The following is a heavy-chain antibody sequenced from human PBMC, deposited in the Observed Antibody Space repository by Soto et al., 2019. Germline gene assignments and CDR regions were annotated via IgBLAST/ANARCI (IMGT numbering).Heavy chain of an antibody. V-gene: IGHV1-2*02. CDR1: GGTFSTYA. Sequence: GASVKVSCKASGGTFSTYAIDWVRQAPGQGLEWMGWINPNSGGTNYAQKFQGRVTMTRDTSISTAYMELSRLTSDDTAVYYCARTYCSSTSCSDYFDYWGQGTLVTVSS. J-gene: IGHJ4*02. CDR3: ARTYCSSTSCSDYFDY. CDR2: INPNSGGT. D-gene: IGHD2-2*01.